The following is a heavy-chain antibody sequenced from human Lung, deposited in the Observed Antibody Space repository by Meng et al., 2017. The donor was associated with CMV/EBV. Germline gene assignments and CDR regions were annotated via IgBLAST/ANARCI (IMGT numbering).Heavy chain of an antibody. V-gene: IGHV3-30*02. CDR1: GFTFSTFG. CDR3: AKDMTTTYYYYGMDV. CDR2: IRDTGYSK. J-gene: IGHJ6*02. D-gene: IGHD4-11*01. Sequence: GGSLRLXCAASGFTFSTFGIHWVRQAPGKGLEWVAFIRDTGYSKYYADSVKGRFTISRDNSKNTLYLQMDSLRAEDTAVYYCAKDMTTTYYYYGMDVWGQGTTVTVSS.